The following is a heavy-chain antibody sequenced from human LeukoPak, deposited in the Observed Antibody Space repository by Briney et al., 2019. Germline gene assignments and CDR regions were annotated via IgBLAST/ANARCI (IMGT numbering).Heavy chain of an antibody. Sequence: PGGSLRLSCAASGFTFSSYAMNWVRQAPGKGLEWVSAISAGDGSTYYADSVKGRFTISRDNFKNTLYLQMNSLRAEDTAVYYCAKDTSNYYDSSGYTSSFDYWGQGNLVTVSS. V-gene: IGHV3-23*01. CDR2: ISAGDGST. J-gene: IGHJ4*02. D-gene: IGHD3-22*01. CDR3: AKDTSNYYDSSGYTSSFDY. CDR1: GFTFSSYA.